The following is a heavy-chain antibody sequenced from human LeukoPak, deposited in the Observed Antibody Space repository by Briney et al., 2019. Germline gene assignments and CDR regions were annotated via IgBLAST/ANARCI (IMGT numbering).Heavy chain of an antibody. D-gene: IGHD2-8*02. Sequence: SETLSLTCTVSGGSISSYYWSWIRQPPGKGLEWIGYIYDSGSTNYHPSLKSRVTISVATSKNQFSLKLSSVTAADTAVYYCARSWSIFCFDPWGQGTLVTVSS. CDR2: IYDSGST. V-gene: IGHV4-59*08. CDR1: GGSISSYY. J-gene: IGHJ5*02. CDR3: ARSWSIFCFDP.